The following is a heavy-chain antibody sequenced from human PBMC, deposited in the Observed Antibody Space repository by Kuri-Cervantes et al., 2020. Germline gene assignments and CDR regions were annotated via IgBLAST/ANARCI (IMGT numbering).Heavy chain of an antibody. CDR2: IYTSGST. V-gene: IGHV4-4*07. CDR3: ARDRGVRDTAMGTLYYYGMDV. J-gene: IGHJ6*02. Sequence: GSLRLSCTVSGGSISSYYWSWIRQPAGKGLEWIGRIYTSGSTNYNPSLKSRVTMSVDTSKNQFSLKLSSVTATDTAVYYCARDRGVRDTAMGTLYYYGMDVWGQGTTVTVSS. D-gene: IGHD5-18*01. CDR1: GGSISSYY.